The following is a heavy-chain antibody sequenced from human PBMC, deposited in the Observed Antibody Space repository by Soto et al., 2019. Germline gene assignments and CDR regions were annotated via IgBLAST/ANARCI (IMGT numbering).Heavy chain of an antibody. D-gene: IGHD2-21*01. CDR3: ARGRGEFAA. J-gene: IGHJ5*02. V-gene: IGHV4-34*01. CDR1: GASLSDNY. CDR2: INHSGNT. Sequence: LSLTCAVYGASLSDNYCNWLRQPPGKGLEWIGEINHSGNTNYNPSLRSRVTISIDTSKNQLSLNLRSVSAADTAVYYCARGRGEFAAWGQGTPVTVSS.